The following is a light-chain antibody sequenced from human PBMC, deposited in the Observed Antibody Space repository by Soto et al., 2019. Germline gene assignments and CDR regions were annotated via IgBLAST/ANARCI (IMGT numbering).Light chain of an antibody. CDR1: QTIGDSY. CDR2: RAS. Sequence: EIVLTQSPGTLSLSPGERATLSCRASQTIGDSYVAWYHQKPGQAPRLLIYRASRRATGIPDRFTGSGSGTDFSLTISRLEPEDFAVYYCQQYGTSPSWTFGQGTKVDIK. V-gene: IGKV3-20*01. J-gene: IGKJ1*01. CDR3: QQYGTSPSWT.